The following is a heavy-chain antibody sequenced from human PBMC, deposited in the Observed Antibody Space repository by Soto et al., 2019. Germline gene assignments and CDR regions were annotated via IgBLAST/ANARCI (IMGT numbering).Heavy chain of an antibody. CDR1: GGSFSGYY. CDR3: ARGRYYDILTGYYPYYFDY. CDR2: INHSGST. J-gene: IGHJ4*02. Sequence: PSETLSLTCAVYGGSFSGYYWSWIRQPPGKGLEWIGEINHSGSTNYNPSLKSRVTISVDTSKNQFSLKLSSVTAADTAVYYCARGRYYDILTGYYPYYFDYWGQGTLVTVSS. D-gene: IGHD3-9*01. V-gene: IGHV4-34*01.